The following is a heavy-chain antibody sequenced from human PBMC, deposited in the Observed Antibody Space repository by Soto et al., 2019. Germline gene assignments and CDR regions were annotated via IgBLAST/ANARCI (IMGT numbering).Heavy chain of an antibody. CDR1: GYTLTELS. CDR2: FDPEDGET. CDR3: ATAMAPSRSDYYGFRGGYYFDY. D-gene: IGHD3-10*01. V-gene: IGHV1-24*01. Sequence: ASVKVSCKVSGYTLTELSMHWVRQAPGKGLEWMGGFDPEDGETIYAQKFQGRVTMTEDTSTDTAYMKLSSLRSEDTAVYYCATAMAPSRSDYYGFRGGYYFDYWGQGTLVTVSS. J-gene: IGHJ4*02.